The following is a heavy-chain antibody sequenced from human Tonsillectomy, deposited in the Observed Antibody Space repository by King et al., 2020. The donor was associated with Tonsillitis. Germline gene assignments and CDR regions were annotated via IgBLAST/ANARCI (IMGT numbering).Heavy chain of an antibody. CDR2: ISGSGGST. CDR1: GFTFSSYA. Sequence: VQLVESGGGLVQPGGSLRLSCAASGFTFSSYAMSWVRQAPGKGLEWVSAISGSGGSTYYADSVKGRFTISRDNSKNTLYLQMNSLRAEDTAVYYCAKSEVPLPAATGFDYFDYWGQGTLVTVSS. D-gene: IGHD2-2*01. CDR3: AKSEVPLPAATGFDYFDY. V-gene: IGHV3-23*04. J-gene: IGHJ4*02.